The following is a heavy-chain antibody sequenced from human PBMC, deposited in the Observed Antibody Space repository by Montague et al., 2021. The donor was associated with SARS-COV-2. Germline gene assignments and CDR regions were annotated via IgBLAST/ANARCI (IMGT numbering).Heavy chain of an antibody. Sequence: SLRLSCAASGFKFDDYAMHWVRQAPGKGLEWVSGISWNSGGLGYADSVKGRFTIFRNNSNNSLYLEMNSLRPDDTALYSCAKDRRYYFGSSGYPDAFNIWGQGTLVTVSS. D-gene: IGHD3-22*01. CDR1: GFKFDDYA. CDR3: AKDRRYYFGSSGYPDAFNI. V-gene: IGHV3-9*01. CDR2: ISWNSGGL. J-gene: IGHJ3*02.